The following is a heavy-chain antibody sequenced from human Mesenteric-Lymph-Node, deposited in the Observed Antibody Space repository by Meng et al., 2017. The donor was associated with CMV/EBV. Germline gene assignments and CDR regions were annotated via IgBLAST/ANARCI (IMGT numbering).Heavy chain of an antibody. J-gene: IGHJ4*02. Sequence: CSVSGGFISGNSYYWAWIRQPPGKGLEWIGSVYYSGSTVYAPSLRSRITIFVDTSRNEFSLTLTSVTAADTAVYYCARNFTAGYFDNWGQGTPVTVSS. CDR1: GGFISGNSYY. CDR2: VYYSGST. V-gene: IGHV4-39*01. CDR3: ARNFTAGYFDN.